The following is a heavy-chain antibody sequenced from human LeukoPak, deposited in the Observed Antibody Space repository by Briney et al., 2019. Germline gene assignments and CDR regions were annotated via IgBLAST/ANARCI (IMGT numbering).Heavy chain of an antibody. D-gene: IGHD6-25*01. CDR3: AKSAGAATIYFDS. CDR1: GFAARRYA. Sequence: GGSLRLSCAASGFAARRYAMAWVRQAPGKGLEGGAAIGSDGERVHEDSVKGRFTISRENSKRTLYLHMDNLRAEDTAVYFCAKSAGAATIYFDSWGQGALVTVSS. CDR2: IGSDGER. V-gene: IGHV3-23*01. J-gene: IGHJ4*02.